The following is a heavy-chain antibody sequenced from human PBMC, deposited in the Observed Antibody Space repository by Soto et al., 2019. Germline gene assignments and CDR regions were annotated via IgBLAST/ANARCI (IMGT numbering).Heavy chain of an antibody. CDR1: GYSISSGYY. J-gene: IGHJ2*01. CDR3: ARSPGGTGDLNWYFDL. Sequence: SETLSLTCTVSGYSISSGYYWGWIRQPPGKGLEWIGSIYHSGSTYYNPSLKSRVTISVDTSKNQFSLKLSSVTAADTAVYYCARSPGGTGDLNWYFDLWGRGTLVTVSS. D-gene: IGHD7-27*01. V-gene: IGHV4-38-2*02. CDR2: IYHSGST.